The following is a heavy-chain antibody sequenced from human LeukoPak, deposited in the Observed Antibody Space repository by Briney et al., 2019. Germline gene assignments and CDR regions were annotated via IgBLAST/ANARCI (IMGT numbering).Heavy chain of an antibody. V-gene: IGHV1-24*01. J-gene: IGHJ5*02. D-gene: IGHD4-17*01. CDR2: FDSDDGET. CDR3: ATTTVTTFNWFDP. CDR1: GYTLTELY. Sequence: ASVKVSCKVSGYTLTELYMHWVRQAPGQGLEWMGGFDSDDGETIYAQKFQGRVTMTEDTSTDTAYMELSSLRSEDTAVYYCATTTVTTFNWFDPGGQGTLVTVPT.